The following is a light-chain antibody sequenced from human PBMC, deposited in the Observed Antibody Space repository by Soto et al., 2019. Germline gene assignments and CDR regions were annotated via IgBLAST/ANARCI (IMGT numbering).Light chain of an antibody. CDR2: DAS. CDR1: QSISSW. Sequence: DIQMTHSPSTLSASVGDRVTITFRSSQSISSWLAWYQQKPGKAPKLLIYDASTLESGVPSRFTGRGSETEFTLTISGLQPGDSATYYCQQYNSYSPTFGQGTKVDI. CDR3: QQYNSYSPT. J-gene: IGKJ1*01. V-gene: IGKV1-5*01.